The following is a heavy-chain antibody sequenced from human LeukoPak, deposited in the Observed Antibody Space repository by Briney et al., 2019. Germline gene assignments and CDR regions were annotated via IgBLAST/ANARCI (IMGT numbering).Heavy chain of an antibody. CDR1: GYTFTGYY. J-gene: IGHJ4*02. CDR3: AREQLSATITMIVVVASYFDY. V-gene: IGHV1-2*02. D-gene: IGHD3-22*01. Sequence: ASVKVSCKASGYTFTGYYMHWVRQAPGQGLKWMGWINPNSGGTNYAQKFQGRVTMTGDTSISTAYMELSRLRSDDTAVYYCAREQLSATITMIVVVASYFDYWGQGTLVTVSS. CDR2: INPNSGGT.